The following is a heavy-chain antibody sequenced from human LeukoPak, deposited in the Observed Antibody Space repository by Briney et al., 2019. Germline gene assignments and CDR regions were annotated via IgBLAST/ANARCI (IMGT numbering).Heavy chain of an antibody. Sequence: SQTLSLTCAISGDSVSSNSVTWNWIRQSPSRGLEWLGRTYYRSTWYNDYAVSVRGRITVNPDTSKNQFSLHLNSVTPEDTAVNYCARRLTQYVCFDPWGQGILVTVSS. CDR3: ARRLTQYVCFDP. CDR1: GDSVSSNSVT. CDR2: TYYRSTWYN. V-gene: IGHV6-1*01. D-gene: IGHD2-2*01. J-gene: IGHJ5*02.